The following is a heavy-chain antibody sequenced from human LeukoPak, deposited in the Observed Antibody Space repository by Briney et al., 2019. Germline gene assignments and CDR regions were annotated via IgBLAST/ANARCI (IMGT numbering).Heavy chain of an antibody. CDR2: ISAYNGNT. V-gene: IGHV1-18*01. Sequence: ASVKVSCKASGDTFTSYGISWVRQAPGQGLEWMGWISAYNGNTNYAQKLQGRVTMTTDTSTSTAYMELRSLRSDDTAVYYCARDHDFWSGYGDYYYGMDVWGQGTTVTVSS. D-gene: IGHD3-3*01. CDR1: GDTFTSYG. CDR3: ARDHDFWSGYGDYYYGMDV. J-gene: IGHJ6*02.